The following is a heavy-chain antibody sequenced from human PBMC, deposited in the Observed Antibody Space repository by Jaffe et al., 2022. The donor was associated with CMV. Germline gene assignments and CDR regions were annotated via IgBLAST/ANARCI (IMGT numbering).Heavy chain of an antibody. CDR3: ARDGRGSGWPDFDY. V-gene: IGHV3-33*08. J-gene: IGHJ4*02. CDR2: IWYDGSNK. CDR1: GFTFSSYG. D-gene: IGHD6-19*01. Sequence: QVQLVESGGGVVQPGRSLRLSCAASGFTFSSYGMHWVRQAPGKGLEWVAVIWYDGSNKYYADSVKGRFTISRDNSKNTLYLQMNSLRAEDTAVYYCARDGRGSGWPDFDYWGQGTLVTVSS.